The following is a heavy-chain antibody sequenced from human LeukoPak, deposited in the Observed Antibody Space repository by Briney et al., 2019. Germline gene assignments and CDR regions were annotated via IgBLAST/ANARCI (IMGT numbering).Heavy chain of an antibody. D-gene: IGHD3-22*01. J-gene: IGHJ4*02. CDR2: IVGSGGPT. CDR3: AGGYYFDY. CDR1: GFIFSSYA. V-gene: IGHV3-23*01. Sequence: PGASLRLSCAAGGFIFSSYAMSWVRQAPGGVVEWVSSIVGSGGPTYYADSVKGRFTISRANSKNTLYLQMNSLRAEDTAVYYCAGGYYFDYWGQGTLVTVSS.